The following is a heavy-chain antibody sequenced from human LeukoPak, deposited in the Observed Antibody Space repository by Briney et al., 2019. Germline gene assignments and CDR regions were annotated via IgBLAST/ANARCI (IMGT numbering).Heavy chain of an antibody. V-gene: IGHV3-23*01. D-gene: IGHD2-21*01. CDR2: ITATGTNT. CDR1: GFTFSNYA. CDR3: AKVDCGAAGCRRFDL. Sequence: GGSLRLSCAASGFTFSNYAMNWVRQAPGKGLEWVSGITATGTNTYYADSVKGRFTISRDNSKNTLFLQMNRLRDDDTAVYYCAKVDCGAAGCRRFDLWGRGTLVTVSS. J-gene: IGHJ2*01.